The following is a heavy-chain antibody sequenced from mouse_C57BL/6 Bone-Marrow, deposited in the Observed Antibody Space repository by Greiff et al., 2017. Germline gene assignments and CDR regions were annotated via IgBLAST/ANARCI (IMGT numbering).Heavy chain of an antibody. V-gene: IGHV1-64*01. D-gene: IGHD5-1*01. CDR2: IHPNSGST. J-gene: IGHJ4*01. Sequence: QVQLQQPGAKLVKPGASVKLSCKASGYTFTSYWMHWVKQRPGQGLEWIGMIHPNSGSTNYNEKFKSKATLTVDKSSSTAYMQLSSLTSEDSAVYYCAATYRVPMDYWGQGTSVTVSS. CDR1: GYTFTSYW. CDR3: AATYRVPMDY.